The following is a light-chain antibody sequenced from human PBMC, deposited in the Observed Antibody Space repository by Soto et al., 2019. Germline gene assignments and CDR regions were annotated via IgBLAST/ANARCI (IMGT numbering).Light chain of an antibody. CDR1: QSISSW. CDR3: LQYNSYSLWT. J-gene: IGKJ1*01. Sequence: DIQMTQSPPTLSASVGDRVTNTCRASQSISSWLAWYQQKPGKAPKLLIYDASSLESGVPSRFSGSGSGTEFTLTISSLQPDDFATYYCLQYNSYSLWTFGQGTKV. V-gene: IGKV1-5*01. CDR2: DAS.